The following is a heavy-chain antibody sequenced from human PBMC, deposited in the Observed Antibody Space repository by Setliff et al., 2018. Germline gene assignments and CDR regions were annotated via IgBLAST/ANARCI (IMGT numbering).Heavy chain of an antibody. CDR1: AFTFNKYA. V-gene: IGHV3-23*01. D-gene: IGHD4-17*01. J-gene: IGHJ5*02. CDR3: SRDPNGDYVGAFDP. Sequence: GGSLRLSCAASAFTFNKYAVTWLRQAPGKGLEWVSSITVSGHPTYADSVEGRFSIFRDNSRNTLYLQMNSLRAEDTASYFCSRDPNGDYVGAFDPWGQGILVTVSS. CDR2: ITVSGHPT.